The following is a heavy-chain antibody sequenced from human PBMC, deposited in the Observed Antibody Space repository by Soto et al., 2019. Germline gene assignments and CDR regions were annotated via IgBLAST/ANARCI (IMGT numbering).Heavy chain of an antibody. Sequence: QVELVQSGTEVKKPGASVKVSCEASSFTFIDFYIHWLRQAPGQGLEWMGWINAKNGGTRYAEKFQDRVTLTRDRSVRTAYLELQRLRSDDTAVYYCARCHCTDGICYTEVIPSWGQGTLVTVS. D-gene: IGHD2-8*01. CDR2: INAKNGGT. J-gene: IGHJ4*02. CDR1: SFTFIDFY. CDR3: ARCHCTDGICYTEVIPS. V-gene: IGHV1-2*02.